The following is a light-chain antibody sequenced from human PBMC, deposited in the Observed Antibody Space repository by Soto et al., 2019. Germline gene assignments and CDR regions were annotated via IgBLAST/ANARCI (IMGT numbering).Light chain of an antibody. CDR2: GAS. J-gene: IGKJ2*01. Sequence: EIVLTQSPGTLSLSPGERATLSCRASQSVSRNYLARYQQKPGQPPRLLIYGASSRSTGIPDKFSGSGSGTDFTLTISRLEPEDFAVYYCQQYGSSPPYTFGQGTKLEIK. V-gene: IGKV3-20*01. CDR1: QSVSRNY. CDR3: QQYGSSPPYT.